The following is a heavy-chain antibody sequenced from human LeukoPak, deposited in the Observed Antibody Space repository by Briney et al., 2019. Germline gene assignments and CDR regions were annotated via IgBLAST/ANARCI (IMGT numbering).Heavy chain of an antibody. CDR2: IYYSGST. V-gene: IGHV4-59*08. D-gene: IGHD6-19*01. CDR3: ARHDIAVAGQADY. CDR1: GGSISSYY. Sequence: PSETLSLTCTVSGGSISSYYWSWIRQPPGKGLEWIGYIYYSGSTNYNPSLKSRVTISVDTSKNQFSLKLSSVTAADTAVYYCARHDIAVAGQADYWGQGTLVTVSS. J-gene: IGHJ4*02.